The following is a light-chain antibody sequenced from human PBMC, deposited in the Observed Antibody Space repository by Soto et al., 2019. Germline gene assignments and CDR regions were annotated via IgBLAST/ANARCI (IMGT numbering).Light chain of an antibody. V-gene: IGKV3-11*01. J-gene: IGKJ4*01. CDR3: QQRNDWVT. CDR1: QSVNIY. CDR2: DAS. Sequence: EIVITRSPATLSLSPGERATLSFRASQSVNIYLAWYQQKPGQAPRLLIYDASNRATGIPARFSGSGSGTDFILTISSLEPEDSGVYYCQQRNDWVTFGGGTKVDI.